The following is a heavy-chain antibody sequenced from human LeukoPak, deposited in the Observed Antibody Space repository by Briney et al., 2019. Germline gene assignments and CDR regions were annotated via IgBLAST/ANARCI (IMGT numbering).Heavy chain of an antibody. CDR3: ARDLSGYSYGYFFDY. CDR1: GFTFSSYE. Sequence: PGGSLRLSCAASGFTFSSYEMNWVRQAPGKGLEWVSYISGSGSTIYYADSVKGRFTFSRDNAKNSLYLQMNSLRAEDTAVYYCARDLSGYSYGYFFDYWGQGTLVTVSS. D-gene: IGHD5-18*01. V-gene: IGHV3-48*03. J-gene: IGHJ4*02. CDR2: ISGSGSTI.